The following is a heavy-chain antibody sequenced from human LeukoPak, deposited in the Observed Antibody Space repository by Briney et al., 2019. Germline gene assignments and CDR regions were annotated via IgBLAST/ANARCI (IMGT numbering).Heavy chain of an antibody. Sequence: SETLSLTCAVSGGSISSSNWWSWVRQPPGKGLEWIGEIYHSGSTNYNPSLKSRVTISVDKSKNQFSLKLSSVTAADTAVYYCARGFPLRYFDWLSARAFDIWGQGTMVTVSS. CDR2: IYHSGST. D-gene: IGHD3-9*01. CDR1: GGSISSSNW. V-gene: IGHV4-4*02. J-gene: IGHJ3*02. CDR3: ARGFPLRYFDWLSARAFDI.